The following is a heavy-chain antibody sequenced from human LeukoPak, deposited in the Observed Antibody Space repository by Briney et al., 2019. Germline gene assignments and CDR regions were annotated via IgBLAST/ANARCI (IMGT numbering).Heavy chain of an antibody. Sequence: GGSLRLSCAASGFTFSSYSMNWVRQAPGKGLEWVSSISSSSSYIYYADSVKGRFTISRDNSKNTLYLQMNSLRAEDTAVYYCTRRAGAYSHPYDYWGQGTLVTVSS. D-gene: IGHD4/OR15-4a*01. CDR2: ISSSSSYI. J-gene: IGHJ4*02. CDR3: TRRAGAYSHPYDY. V-gene: IGHV3-21*04. CDR1: GFTFSSYS.